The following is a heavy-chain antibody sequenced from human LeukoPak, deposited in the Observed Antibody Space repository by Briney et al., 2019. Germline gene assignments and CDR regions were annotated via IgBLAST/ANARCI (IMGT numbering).Heavy chain of an antibody. D-gene: IGHD3-22*01. CDR2: ISGSGGST. Sequence: GGSLRLSCAASGFTFSSYAMSWVRQAPGKGLEWVSAISGSGGSTYYADSVKGQFTISRDNSKNTLYLQMNSLRAEDTAVYYCAKDRASMISSEGDAFDIWGQGTMVTVSS. V-gene: IGHV3-23*01. CDR3: AKDRASMISSEGDAFDI. CDR1: GFTFSSYA. J-gene: IGHJ3*02.